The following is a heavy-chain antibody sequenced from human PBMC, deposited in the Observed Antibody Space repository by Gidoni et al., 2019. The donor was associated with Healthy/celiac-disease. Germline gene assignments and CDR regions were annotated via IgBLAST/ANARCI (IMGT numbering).Heavy chain of an antibody. CDR2: IKSKTDGWTT. Sequence: EVQLVESGGGLVKPGGYLRLSCAASGFTFSNAWMSWFRQAPGKGLEWVGRIKSKTDGWTTDYAAPVKGRFTISRDDSKNTLYLQMNSLKTEDTAVYYCTTDPGDIVVVPAAIYYYYYGMDVWGQGTTVTVSS. CDR1: GFTFSNAW. J-gene: IGHJ6*02. D-gene: IGHD2-2*02. CDR3: TTDPGDIVVVPAAIYYYYYGMDV. V-gene: IGHV3-15*01.